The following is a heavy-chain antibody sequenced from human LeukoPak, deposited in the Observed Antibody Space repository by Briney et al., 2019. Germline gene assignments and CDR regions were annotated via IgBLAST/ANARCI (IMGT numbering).Heavy chain of an antibody. D-gene: IGHD5-18*01. V-gene: IGHV3-48*01. CDR2: ISSSGEKT. Sequence: PGGSLRLSCTTSGLTFRSYTMNWVRQAPGKGLEWISFISSSGEKTYYADSVKGRFTISRDNAKNSLYLQMNSLRAEDTAVYYCARGTGYSYGYRIDYWGQGTLVTVSS. CDR1: GLTFRSYT. CDR3: ARGTGYSYGYRIDY. J-gene: IGHJ4*02.